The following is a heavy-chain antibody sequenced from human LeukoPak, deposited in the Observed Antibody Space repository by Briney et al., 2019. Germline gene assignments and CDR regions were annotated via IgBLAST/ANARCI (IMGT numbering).Heavy chain of an antibody. J-gene: IGHJ1*01. D-gene: IGHD3-9*01. CDR3: ALCPYYDIYQH. V-gene: IGHV4-34*01. Sequence: SETLSLTCAVYGGSFSGYYRSWIRQPPGKGLEWIGEINHSGSTNYNPSLKSRVTISVDTSKNQFSLKLSSVTAADTAVYYCALCPYYDIYQHWGQGTLVTVSS. CDR1: GGSFSGYY. CDR2: INHSGST.